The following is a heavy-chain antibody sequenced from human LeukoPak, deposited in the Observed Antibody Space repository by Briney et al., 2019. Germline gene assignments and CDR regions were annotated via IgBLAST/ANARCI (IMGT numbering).Heavy chain of an antibody. CDR1: GYTFTGYY. Sequence: ASVKVSCKASGYTFTGYYMHLVRQAPGRGLEWMGWINPNSGGTDYAQKFQGRVTMTRDTSISTAYMELSRLRSDDTAVYYCARLSGSYYFDYWGQGTLVTVSS. D-gene: IGHD1-26*01. CDR3: ARLSGSYYFDY. J-gene: IGHJ4*02. CDR2: INPNSGGT. V-gene: IGHV1-2*02.